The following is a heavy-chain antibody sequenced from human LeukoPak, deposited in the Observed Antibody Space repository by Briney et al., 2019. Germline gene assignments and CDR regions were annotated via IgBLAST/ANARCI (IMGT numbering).Heavy chain of an antibody. CDR1: GYTFTSYY. CDR3: ARAGYDFWSGFYFDY. V-gene: IGHV1-46*01. D-gene: IGHD3-3*01. CDR2: INPSGGST. Sequence: ASVKVSCKASGYTFTSYYMHWVRQAPGQGLEWMGIINPSGGSTSYAQKFQGRVTMTRDMSTSTVYMELSSLRSEDTAVYYCARAGYDFWSGFYFDYWGQGTQVTVSS. J-gene: IGHJ4*02.